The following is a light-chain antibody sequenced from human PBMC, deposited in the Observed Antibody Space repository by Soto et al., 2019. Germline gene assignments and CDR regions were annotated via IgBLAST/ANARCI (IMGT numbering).Light chain of an antibody. CDR2: DAS. Sequence: IVLTQSPATLSLSPGERATLSCRASQSVSSYLAWYQQKPGQAPRLLIYDASNRATGIPARFSGSGSGTDFTLTISSLEPEDVAIYYCQQRSNWPPVTFGGGTKVEIK. CDR3: QQRSNWPPVT. J-gene: IGKJ4*01. V-gene: IGKV3-11*01. CDR1: QSVSSY.